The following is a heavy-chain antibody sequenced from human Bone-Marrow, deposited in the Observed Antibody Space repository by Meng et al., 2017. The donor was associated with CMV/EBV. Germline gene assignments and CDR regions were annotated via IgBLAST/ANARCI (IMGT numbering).Heavy chain of an antibody. D-gene: IGHD3-3*01. J-gene: IGHJ4*02. V-gene: IGHV3-30*02. Sequence: GGSLRLSCAASGFTFSNYGMHWVRQAPGKGLEWVAFIRHDGSNEDYVDSVKGRFTVSRDNAKTTLYLQMNSLRTEDTAIYYCARAKDDFWSGFDDWGQGNLVNVSS. CDR2: IRHDGSNE. CDR3: ARAKDDFWSGFDD. CDR1: GFTFSNYG.